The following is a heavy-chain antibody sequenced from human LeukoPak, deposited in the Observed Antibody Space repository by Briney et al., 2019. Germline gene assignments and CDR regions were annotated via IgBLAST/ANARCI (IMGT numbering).Heavy chain of an antibody. D-gene: IGHD6-13*01. CDR3: ARDGGLGYSSSWYEGSFDY. Sequence: GRSLRLSCAASGFTFSSYAMHWVRQAPGKGLEWVAVISYDGSNKYYADSMKGRFTISRDNSKNTLYLQMNSLRAEDTAVYYCARDGGLGYSSSWYEGSFDYWGQGTLVTVSS. J-gene: IGHJ4*02. V-gene: IGHV3-30-3*01. CDR1: GFTFSSYA. CDR2: ISYDGSNK.